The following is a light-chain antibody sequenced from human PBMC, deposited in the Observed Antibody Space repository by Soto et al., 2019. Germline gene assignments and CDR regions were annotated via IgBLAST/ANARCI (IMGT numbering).Light chain of an antibody. Sequence: DIQMTQSTSSLSASVGDRVTITCRASQSISSYLNWYQQKPGKAPKLLIYAASSLQSGVPSRFSGSGSWTDFTLTISSLQPEDFATYYCQQSYSTPPTFGQGTKVEIK. CDR3: QQSYSTPPT. V-gene: IGKV1-39*01. CDR2: AAS. J-gene: IGKJ1*01. CDR1: QSISSY.